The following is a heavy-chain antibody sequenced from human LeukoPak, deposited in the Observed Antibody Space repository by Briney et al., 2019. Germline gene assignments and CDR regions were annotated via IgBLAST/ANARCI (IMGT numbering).Heavy chain of an antibody. V-gene: IGHV3-13*01. Sequence: GASLRLSCAASGFTFSSYDMHWVRQATGKGLEWVSAIGTAGDTYYPGSVKGRFTISRENAKNSLYLQMNSLRAGDTAVYYCARYSSSSSFDYWGQGTLVTVSS. CDR2: IGTAGDT. CDR1: GFTFSSYD. CDR3: ARYSSSSSFDY. J-gene: IGHJ4*02. D-gene: IGHD6-13*01.